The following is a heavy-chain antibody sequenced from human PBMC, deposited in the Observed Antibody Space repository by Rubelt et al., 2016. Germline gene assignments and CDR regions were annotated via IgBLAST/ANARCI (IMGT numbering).Heavy chain of an antibody. CDR3: AGRCEYSSSWYGDYYFDS. Sequence: QVQLQESGPGLVKPSETLSLTCTVSGGSISSYYWSWIRQPPGKGLEWIGYIYYSGSTNYNPSLRSRVTISVDTSKNQFSLKLCAVTAADTAVYYCAGRCEYSSSWYGDYYFDSWGQGTLVTVSS. V-gene: IGHV4-59*01. CDR1: GGSISSYY. CDR2: IYYSGST. J-gene: IGHJ4*02. D-gene: IGHD6-13*01.